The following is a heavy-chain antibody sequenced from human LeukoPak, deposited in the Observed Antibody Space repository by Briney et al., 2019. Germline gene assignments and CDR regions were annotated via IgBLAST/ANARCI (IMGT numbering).Heavy chain of an antibody. CDR2: ISYDGTNK. V-gene: IGHV3-30-3*01. Sequence: GGSLRLSCSATGFTFSFYAMHWVRQAPGRGLEWVAGISYDGTNKYYADSVKGRFTISRDNSKNTLYLQMNSLRTDDTAVYYCARESPACGEDCYFDYWGQGTLVTVSS. CDR3: ARESPACGEDCYFDY. J-gene: IGHJ4*02. CDR1: GFTFSFYA. D-gene: IGHD2-21*02.